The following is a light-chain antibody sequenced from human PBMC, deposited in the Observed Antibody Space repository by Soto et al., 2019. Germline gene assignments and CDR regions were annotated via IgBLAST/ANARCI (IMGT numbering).Light chain of an antibody. Sequence: QSVLTQPASVSGSPGQSITISCTGTGSDVGGYDYVSWYQHHPGKAPKVMIYEVTNRHSGVSNRFSGSKSGNTASLTISGLLAEDEADYYCSSYPSSSTDVFGTGTKVTVL. CDR1: GSDVGGYDY. CDR3: SSYPSSSTDV. V-gene: IGLV2-14*01. J-gene: IGLJ1*01. CDR2: EVT.